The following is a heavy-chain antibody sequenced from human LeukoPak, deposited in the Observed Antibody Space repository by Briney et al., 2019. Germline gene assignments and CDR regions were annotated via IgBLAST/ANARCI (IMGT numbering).Heavy chain of an antibody. D-gene: IGHD3-10*01. CDR2: INPNSGDT. CDR3: ARDSSMVRGVIGDY. Sequence: GASVKVSCKASGYIFTGYYMHWVRQAPGQGLEWMGWINPNSGDTNYAQKLQGRVTMTTDTSTSTAYMELRSLRSDDTAVYYCARDSSMVRGVIGDYWGQGTLVTVSS. CDR1: GYIFTGYY. J-gene: IGHJ4*02. V-gene: IGHV1-2*02.